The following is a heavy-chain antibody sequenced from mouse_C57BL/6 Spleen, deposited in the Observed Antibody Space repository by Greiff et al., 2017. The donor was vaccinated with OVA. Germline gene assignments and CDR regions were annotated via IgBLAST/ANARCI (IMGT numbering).Heavy chain of an antibody. CDR1: GFTFSSYA. CDR2: ISDGGSYT. J-gene: IGHJ4*01. Sequence: EVKLVESGGGLVKPGGSLKLSCAASGFTFSSYAMSWVRQTPEKRLEWVATISDGGSYTYYPDNVKGRFTISRDNAKNNLYLQMSHLKSEDTAMYYCAREGESPYYAMDYWGQGTSVTVSS. V-gene: IGHV5-4*01. CDR3: AREGESPYYAMDY.